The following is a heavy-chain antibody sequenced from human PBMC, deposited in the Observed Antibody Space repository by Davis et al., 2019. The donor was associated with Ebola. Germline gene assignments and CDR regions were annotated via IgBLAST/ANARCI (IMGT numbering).Heavy chain of an antibody. Sequence: SVKVSCKASGYTFTSYYMHWVRQAPGQGLEWMGRIIPILGIANYAQKFQGRVTITADKSTSTAYMELSSLRSEDTAVYYCARDPTPQLAYYYYYYGMDVWGQGTTVTVSS. CDR3: ARDPTPQLAYYYYYYGMDV. CDR1: GYTFTSYY. J-gene: IGHJ6*02. V-gene: IGHV1-69*04. D-gene: IGHD6-13*01. CDR2: IIPILGIA.